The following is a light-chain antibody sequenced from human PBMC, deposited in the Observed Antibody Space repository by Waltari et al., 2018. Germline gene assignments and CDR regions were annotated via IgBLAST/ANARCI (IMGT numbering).Light chain of an antibody. V-gene: IGLV1-44*01. CDR2: NTF. CDR3: ATWDDSLNGPV. Sequence: QSVLTQPPSASGTPRQRVTISCSGSNSNIGRNTVNWYQQFPGAAPTPLVYNTFQRPSGVPARFSGSKSGTSASLAILGVRPEDEADYYCATWDDSLNGPVFGGGTKLTVL. J-gene: IGLJ2*01. CDR1: NSNIGRNT.